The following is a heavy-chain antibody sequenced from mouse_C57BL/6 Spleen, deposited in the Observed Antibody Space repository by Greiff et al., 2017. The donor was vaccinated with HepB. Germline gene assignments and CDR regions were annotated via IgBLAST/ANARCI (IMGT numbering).Heavy chain of an antibody. J-gene: IGHJ2*01. CDR3: TTTTVVGY. CDR2: IRLKSDNYAT. V-gene: IGHV6-3*01. D-gene: IGHD1-1*01. CDR1: GFTFSNYW. Sequence: EVKLVESGGGLVQPGGSMKLSCVASGFTFSNYWMNWVRQSPEKGLEWVAQIRLKSDNYATHYAESVKGRFTISRDDSKSSVYLQMNNLRAEDTGIYYCTTTTVVGYWGQGTTLTVSS.